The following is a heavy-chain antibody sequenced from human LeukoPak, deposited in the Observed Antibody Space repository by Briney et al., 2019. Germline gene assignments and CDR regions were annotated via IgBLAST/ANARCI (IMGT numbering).Heavy chain of an antibody. CDR2: IKEDGGVK. D-gene: IGHD1-1*01. J-gene: IGHJ4*02. V-gene: IGHV3-7*01. CDR1: GFTFSVSW. Sequence: GGSLRLSCAASGFTFSVSWMSWVRQAPGKGLEWVANIKEDGGVKNYVDSVKGRLTISRDNAKNSLYLQMNSLRAEDTAVYYCARGWKRGDSFDYWGQGTLVTVSS. CDR3: ARGWKRGDSFDY.